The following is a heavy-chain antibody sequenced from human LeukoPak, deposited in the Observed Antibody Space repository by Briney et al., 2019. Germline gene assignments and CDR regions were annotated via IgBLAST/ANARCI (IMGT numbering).Heavy chain of an antibody. CDR1: GFTFSSYD. Sequence: GGSLRLSCAASGFTFSSYDMHWVRQATGKGLEWVSAIGTAGDTYYPCSVKGRFTISRENAKNSLYLQMNSLRAGDTAVYYCARAVANWGHYGMDVWGQGTTVTVSS. J-gene: IGHJ6*02. CDR2: IGTAGDT. V-gene: IGHV3-13*01. CDR3: ARAVANWGHYGMDV. D-gene: IGHD7-27*01.